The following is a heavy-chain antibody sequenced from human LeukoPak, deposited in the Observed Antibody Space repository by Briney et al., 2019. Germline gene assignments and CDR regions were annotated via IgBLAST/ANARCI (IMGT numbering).Heavy chain of an antibody. Sequence: GGTLRLSCAASGFTFSSYGMHWVRQAPGKGLEWVAVISYDGSNKFYPDSVKGRFTIPRDNSNLYLQMNSLRAEDTAVYYCAKDGKKWQEPLESWGQGTLVIVSS. CDR2: ISYDGSNK. D-gene: IGHD1-14*01. J-gene: IGHJ4*02. CDR1: GFTFSSYG. CDR3: AKDGKKWQEPLES. V-gene: IGHV3-30*18.